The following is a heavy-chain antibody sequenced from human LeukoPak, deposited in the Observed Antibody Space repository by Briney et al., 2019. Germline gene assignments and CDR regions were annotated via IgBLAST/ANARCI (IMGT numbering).Heavy chain of an antibody. D-gene: IGHD2-15*01. V-gene: IGHV3-21*01. CDR1: GFTFSSYA. CDR2: ISSSSSYI. CDR3: ARELGYCSGGSCHPEV. Sequence: PGRSLRLSCAASGFTFSSYAMNWVRQAPGKGLEWVSSISSSSSYIYYADSVKGRFTISRDNAKNSLYLQMNSLRAEDTAVYYCARELGYCSGGSCHPEVWGQGTTVTVSS. J-gene: IGHJ6*02.